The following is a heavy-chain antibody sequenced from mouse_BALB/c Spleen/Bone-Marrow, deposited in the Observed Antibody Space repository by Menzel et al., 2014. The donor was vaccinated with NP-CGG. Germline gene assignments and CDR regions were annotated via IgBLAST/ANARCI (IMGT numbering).Heavy chain of an antibody. J-gene: IGHJ4*01. CDR1: GFSLTGYG. V-gene: IGHV2-6-7*01. CDR2: IWGDGST. CDR3: AREPHYYAMDY. Sequence: VQVVESGPGLVAPSQSLSITCTASGFSLTGYGVNWVRQPPGKGLEWLGMIWGDGSTDYNSALKSRLSISKDNSKSQVFLKMNSLQTDDTARYYCAREPHYYAMDYWGQGTSVTVSS.